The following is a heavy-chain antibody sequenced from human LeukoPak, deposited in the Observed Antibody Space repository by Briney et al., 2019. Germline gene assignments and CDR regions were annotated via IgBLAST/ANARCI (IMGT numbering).Heavy chain of an antibody. CDR1: GFAFSRYY. V-gene: IGHV3-11*04. CDR3: ARGPTLGYCSGGSCYVPGYFDY. J-gene: IGHJ4*02. D-gene: IGHD2-15*01. Sequence: GGSLRLSCAATGFAFSRYYMSWIRQAPGKGLEWVSYISSTGSTIYYADSVKGRFTISRGNAKNSLYLQMNSLRAEDTAVYYCARGPTLGYCSGGSCYVPGYFDYWGQGTLVTVSS. CDR2: ISSTGSTI.